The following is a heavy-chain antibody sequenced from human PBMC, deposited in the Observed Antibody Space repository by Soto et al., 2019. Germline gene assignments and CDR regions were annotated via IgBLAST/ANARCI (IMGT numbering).Heavy chain of an antibody. CDR1: GGSFSGYY. CDR3: ARVTDPAGKYYYYGMDV. J-gene: IGHJ6*02. Sequence: PSETLSLTCAVYGGSFSGYYWSWIRQPPGKGLEWIGEINHSGSTNYNPSLKSRVTISVDTSKNQFSLKLHSVTAADTAVYYCARVTDPAGKYYYYGMDVWGQGTTVTVSS. CDR2: INHSGST. V-gene: IGHV4-34*01. D-gene: IGHD5-18*01.